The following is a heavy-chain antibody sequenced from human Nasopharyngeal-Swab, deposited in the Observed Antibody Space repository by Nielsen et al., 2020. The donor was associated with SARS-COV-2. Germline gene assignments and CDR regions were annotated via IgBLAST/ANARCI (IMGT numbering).Heavy chain of an antibody. Sequence: GESLKISCAASGFTFRSYWMHWVRPVPGKGLVWVSRINEDGSITNYADSVEGRFTIARDNAKNTLFLDMNSLRAEDTAVYYCGRDLGGRFSTWGQGTLVTASS. V-gene: IGHV3-74*01. CDR2: INEDGSIT. CDR3: GRDLGGRFST. D-gene: IGHD3-16*01. J-gene: IGHJ5*02. CDR1: GFTFRSYW.